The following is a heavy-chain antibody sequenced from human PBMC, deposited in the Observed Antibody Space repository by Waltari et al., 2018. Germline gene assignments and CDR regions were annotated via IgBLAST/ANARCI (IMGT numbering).Heavy chain of an antibody. CDR2: ISSSSSYI. CDR3: ARGPTRYGSGVS. J-gene: IGHJ5*02. V-gene: IGHV3-21*01. CDR1: GFTFSRYS. Sequence: EVQLVESGGGLVKPGGSLRLSCAASGFTFSRYSMNWVRQAPGKGLEWVSSISSSSSYIYYADSVKGRFTISRDNAKNSLYLQMNSLRAEDTAVYYCARGPTRYGSGVSWGQGTLVTVSS. D-gene: IGHD3-10*01.